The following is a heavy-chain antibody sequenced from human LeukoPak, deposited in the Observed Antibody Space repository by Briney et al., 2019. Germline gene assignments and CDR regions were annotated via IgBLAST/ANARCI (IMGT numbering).Heavy chain of an antibody. V-gene: IGHV2-70*04. CDR3: ARLRCAYCGGDYFLDY. J-gene: IGHJ4*02. Sequence: SGPTLVNPTQTLTLTCTFSGFSLSTTGMRVSWIRQPPGMALEWLARIDLDDDKYYSTSLYTRLIISKDTSKNQVVLTMTNMDPVDTATYYCARLRCAYCGGDYFLDYWGQGALVTVSS. CDR1: GFSLSTTGMR. CDR2: IDLDDDK. D-gene: IGHD2-21*02.